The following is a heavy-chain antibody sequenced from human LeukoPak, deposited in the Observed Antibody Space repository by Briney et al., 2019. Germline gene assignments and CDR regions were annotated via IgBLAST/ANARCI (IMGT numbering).Heavy chain of an antibody. D-gene: IGHD6-6*01. CDR2: IIPIFGTA. V-gene: IGHV1-69*05. CDR3: AREKYSSSSFDY. J-gene: IGHJ4*02. CDR1: GGTFSSYA. Sequence: SVKVSCKASGGTFSSYAISWVRQAPGQGLEWMGGIIPIFGTANYAQKFQGRVTITTDESTSTAYMELSSLRSEDTAVYYCAREKYSSSSFDYWGQGTLVTVSS.